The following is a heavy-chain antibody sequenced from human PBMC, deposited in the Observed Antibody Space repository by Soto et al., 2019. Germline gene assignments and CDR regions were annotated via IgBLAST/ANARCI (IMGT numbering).Heavy chain of an antibody. D-gene: IGHD3-10*01. V-gene: IGHV3-20*04. CDR3: ARLYGSGSTRRVRIDY. J-gene: IGHJ4*02. CDR2: INWNGGST. Sequence: GGSLRLSCAASGFTFDDYGMSWVRQAPGKGLEWVSGINWNGGSTGYADSVKGRFTISRDNAKNSLYLQMNSLRAEDTVLYYCARLYGSGSTRRVRIDYWGQGTLVTVSS. CDR1: GFTFDDYG.